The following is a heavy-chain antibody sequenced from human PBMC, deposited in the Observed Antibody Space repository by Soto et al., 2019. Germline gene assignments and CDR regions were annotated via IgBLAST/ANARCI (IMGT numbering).Heavy chain of an antibody. CDR2: ISSSSSYI. Sequence: PGGSLRLSCAASGFTFSSYSMNWVRQAPGKGLEWVSSISSSSSYIYYADSVKGRFTISRDNAKNSLYLQMNSLRAEDTAVYYCAREWDIVLVPAAKEFYYYGMDVWGQGTTVTVSS. CDR1: GFTFSSYS. J-gene: IGHJ6*02. V-gene: IGHV3-21*01. D-gene: IGHD2-2*01. CDR3: AREWDIVLVPAAKEFYYYGMDV.